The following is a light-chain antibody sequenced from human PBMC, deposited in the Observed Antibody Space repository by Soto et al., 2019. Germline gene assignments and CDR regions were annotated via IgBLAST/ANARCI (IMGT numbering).Light chain of an antibody. Sequence: IVLKQSPATLSVSTGERATLSCRASQSVNSNYLAWYQQKPGQAPRLLIYGISKRATDIPDRFSGSGSGTEFTLTISSLQPEDFATYYCQQHGQWPITFGQGTRLEIK. CDR3: QQHGQWPIT. CDR1: QSVNSNY. CDR2: GIS. J-gene: IGKJ5*01. V-gene: IGKV3-20*01.